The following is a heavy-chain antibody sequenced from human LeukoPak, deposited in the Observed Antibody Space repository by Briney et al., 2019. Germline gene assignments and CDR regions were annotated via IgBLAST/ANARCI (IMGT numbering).Heavy chain of an antibody. J-gene: IGHJ3*02. CDR2: ISSSGSTI. CDR3: ASGDSSGYYSHGGAFDI. V-gene: IGHV3-48*03. CDR1: GFTFSSYE. Sequence: GGSLRLSCAASGFTFSSYEMNWVRQASGKGLEWVSYISSSGSTIYYADSVKGRFTISRDNAKNSLYLQMNSLRAEDTAVYYCASGDSSGYYSHGGAFDIWGQGTMVTVSS. D-gene: IGHD3-22*01.